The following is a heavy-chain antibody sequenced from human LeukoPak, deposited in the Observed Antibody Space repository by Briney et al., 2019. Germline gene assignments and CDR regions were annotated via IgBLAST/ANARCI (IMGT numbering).Heavy chain of an antibody. V-gene: IGHV1-18*01. CDR3: ARDSGSYGLFDY. D-gene: IGHD1-26*01. Sequence: ASVKLSCTASGYTLTSYGISWVRQAPAQGLEWMGWISAYNGNTNYAQKLQGRGTITSDNPTSTAYMELRSLRSDDTAVYYCARDSGSYGLFDYWGQGTLVTVSS. CDR2: ISAYNGNT. CDR1: GYTLTSYG. J-gene: IGHJ4*02.